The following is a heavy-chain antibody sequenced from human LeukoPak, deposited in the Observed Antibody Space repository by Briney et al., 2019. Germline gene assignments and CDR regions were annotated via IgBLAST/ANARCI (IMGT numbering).Heavy chain of an antibody. CDR3: AKENPVGGTNYFDY. V-gene: IGHV3-23*01. D-gene: IGHD1-26*01. Sequence: SGGSLRLSCAASGFTFSSYAMSWVRQAPGKGLEWVSAITGGGDKIFYADSVKGRFTISRDNSKNTLYLQMNTLRAEDRAVYYCAKENPVGGTNYFDYWGQGTLVTVSS. CDR1: GFTFSSYA. CDR2: ITGGGDKI. J-gene: IGHJ4*02.